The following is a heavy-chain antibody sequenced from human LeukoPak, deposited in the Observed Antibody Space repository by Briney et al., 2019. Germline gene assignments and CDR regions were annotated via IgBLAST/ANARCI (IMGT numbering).Heavy chain of an antibody. CDR1: GGSFSGYY. J-gene: IGHJ5*02. CDR3: ASRIGYCSSTSCSWFDP. Sequence: SETLSLTCAVYGGSFSGYYWSWIRQPPGKGLEWIGEINHSGSTNYNPSLKSRVTISVDTSKNQFSLKLSSVTAADTAVYYCASRIGYCSSTSCSWFDPWGRGTLATVSS. CDR2: INHSGST. V-gene: IGHV4-34*01. D-gene: IGHD2-2*01.